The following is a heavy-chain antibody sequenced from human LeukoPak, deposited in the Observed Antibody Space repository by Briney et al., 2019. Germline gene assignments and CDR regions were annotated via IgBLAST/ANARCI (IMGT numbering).Heavy chain of an antibody. CDR1: GGTFSSYA. Sequence: VASVKVSCKASGGTFSSYAISWVRQAPGQGLEWMGGIIPIFGTANYAQKFQGRVTITADESTSTAYMELSSLRSEDTAVYYCARGTSWLVRGTMDVWGQGTTVTVSS. CDR2: IIPIFGTA. CDR3: ARGTSWLVRGTMDV. J-gene: IGHJ6*02. V-gene: IGHV1-69*13. D-gene: IGHD6-19*01.